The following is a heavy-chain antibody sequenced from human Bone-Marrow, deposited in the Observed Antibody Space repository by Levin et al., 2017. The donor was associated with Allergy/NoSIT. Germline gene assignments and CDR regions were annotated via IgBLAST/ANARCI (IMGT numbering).Heavy chain of an antibody. CDR2: IYYSGLT. V-gene: IGHV4-30-4*01. D-gene: IGHD4-17*01. Sequence: LSLPFPFSFFSLSPSSSYWTWIRQPPGKGLEWIGSIYYSGLTYFNPSLKGRGSLSFHTSKNQFSLSLSSVSAADTAVYYYAGTTTRADYGDYDAGYHCGYWGQGTLVTFAS. CDR1: FFSLSPSSSY. J-gene: IGHJ4*02. CDR3: AGTTTRADYGDYDAGYHCGY.